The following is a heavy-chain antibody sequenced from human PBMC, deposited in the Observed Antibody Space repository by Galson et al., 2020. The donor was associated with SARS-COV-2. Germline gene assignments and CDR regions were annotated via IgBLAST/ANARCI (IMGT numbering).Heavy chain of an antibody. D-gene: IGHD2-8*01. CDR1: GFTFSDHY. CDR3: ARGGSYFPFDY. V-gene: IGHV3-72*01. Sequence: GGSLRLSCAASGFTFSDHYMDWVRQAPGKGLEWVGRTRNKANSYTTEYAASVKGRFTISRDDSKNSLYLQMNSLKTEDTAVYYCARGGSYFPFDYWGQGTLVTVS. CDR2: TRNKANSYTT. J-gene: IGHJ4*02.